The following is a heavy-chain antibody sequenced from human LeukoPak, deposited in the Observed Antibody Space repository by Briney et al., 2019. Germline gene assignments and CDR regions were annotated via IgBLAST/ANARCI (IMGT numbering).Heavy chain of an antibody. V-gene: IGHV4-59*01. CDR3: ARESGYDFLAFDI. CDR2: IYYSEST. Sequence: SETLSLTCTVSGGSISSYYWSWIRQPPGKGLEWIGYIYYSESTNYNPSLKSRVTISVDTSKNQFSLKLSSVTAADTAVYYCARESGYDFLAFDIWGQGTMVTVSS. J-gene: IGHJ3*02. CDR1: GGSISSYY. D-gene: IGHD5-12*01.